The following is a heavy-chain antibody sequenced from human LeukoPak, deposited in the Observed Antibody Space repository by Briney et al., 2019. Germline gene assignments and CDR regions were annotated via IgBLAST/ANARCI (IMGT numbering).Heavy chain of an antibody. CDR1: GGTFSSYA. CDR3: ARLEIAVAEPRN. J-gene: IGHJ4*02. D-gene: IGHD6-19*01. Sequence: SVKVSCKASGGTFSSYAISWVRQAPGQGLEWMGGIIPIFGTANYAQKFQGRVTITADKSTSTAYMELSSLRSEDTAVYYCARLEIAVAEPRNWGQGTLVTVSS. CDR2: IIPIFGTA. V-gene: IGHV1-69*06.